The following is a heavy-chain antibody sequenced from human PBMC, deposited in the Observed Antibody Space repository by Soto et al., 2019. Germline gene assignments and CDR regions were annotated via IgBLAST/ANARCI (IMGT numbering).Heavy chain of an antibody. J-gene: IGHJ4*02. V-gene: IGHV4-31*03. CDR3: AGIYSGSPGGTLRY. D-gene: IGHD1-26*01. Sequence: PSETLSLTCTVSGGSISSGGYYWSWIRQHPGKGLEWIGYIYYSGSTYYIPSLKSRVTISVDTSKNQFSLKLSSVTAADTAVYYCAGIYSGSPGGTLRYWGQGTLVTVSS. CDR1: GGSISSGGYY. CDR2: IYYSGST.